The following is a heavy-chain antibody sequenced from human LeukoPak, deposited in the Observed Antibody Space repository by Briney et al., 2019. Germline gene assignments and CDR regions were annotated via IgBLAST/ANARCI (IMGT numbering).Heavy chain of an antibody. J-gene: IGHJ4*02. CDR2: ISDNGSTI. Sequence: PGGSLRLSCAASGFIFSDYYMSWIRQAPGKGLEWVSFISDNGSTIYYADSVKGRFTISRDNAKDSLYLQMNSLRAEDTAVYYCARRGSGPSWIFDYWGQGTLVTVSS. CDR1: GFIFSDYY. CDR3: ARRGSGPSWIFDY. D-gene: IGHD3-10*01. V-gene: IGHV3-11*01.